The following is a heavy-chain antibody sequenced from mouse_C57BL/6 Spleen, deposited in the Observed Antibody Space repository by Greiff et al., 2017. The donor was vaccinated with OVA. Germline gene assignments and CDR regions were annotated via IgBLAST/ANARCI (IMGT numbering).Heavy chain of an antibody. CDR3: ARMLRGFDY. V-gene: IGHV2-2*01. Sequence: VQLQQSGPGLVQPSQSLSITSTITGFSLTSYGVHWVRQSPGKGLEWLGVIWSGGSTDYNAAFISRLSISKDNSKSQVFFKMNSLQAYDTTIYYGARMLRGFDYWGKGTTLTVSS. CDR2: IWSGGST. J-gene: IGHJ2*01. CDR1: GFSLTSYG.